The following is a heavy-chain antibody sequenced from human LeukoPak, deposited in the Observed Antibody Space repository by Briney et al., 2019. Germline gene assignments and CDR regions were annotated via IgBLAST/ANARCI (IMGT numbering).Heavy chain of an antibody. Sequence: GGSLRLSCAASGFTFSSYGMHWVRQAPGKGLEWVAVISYDGSNKYYADSVKGRFTISRDNSENTLYLQMNSLRAEDTAVYYCAKLITEHAFDIWGQGTMVTVSS. CDR3: AKLITEHAFDI. J-gene: IGHJ3*02. CDR2: ISYDGSNK. D-gene: IGHD3-16*01. CDR1: GFTFSSYG. V-gene: IGHV3-30*18.